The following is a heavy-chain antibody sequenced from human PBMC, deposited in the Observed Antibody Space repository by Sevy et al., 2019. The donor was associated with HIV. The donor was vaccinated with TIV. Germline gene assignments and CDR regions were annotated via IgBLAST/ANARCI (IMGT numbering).Heavy chain of an antibody. J-gene: IGHJ1*01. D-gene: IGHD1-26*01. CDR3: ARGRVGAIEYFQH. V-gene: IGHV3-21*01. CDR2: ISSSSSYI. Sequence: GESLKISCAASGFTFSSYSMNWVRQAPGKGLEWVSSISSSSSYIYYADSVKGRFTISRDNAKNSLYLQMNSLRAEDTAVYYCARGRVGAIEYFQHWGQGTLVTVSS. CDR1: GFTFSSYS.